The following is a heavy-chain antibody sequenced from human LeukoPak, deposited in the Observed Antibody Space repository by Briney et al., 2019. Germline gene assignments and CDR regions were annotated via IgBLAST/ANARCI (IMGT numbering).Heavy chain of an antibody. V-gene: IGHV4-4*02. D-gene: IGHD6-19*01. Sequence: PSETLSLTCIVSGGSISSLNLWSWLRQPPGKGLEWIGEMYLGGTTNLNPSLKSRVTILIDKSKNQLSLQLASVTAADTAVYYCAGLEGRYSTDWFYFFDYWRQGALVTVSS. J-gene: IGHJ4*02. CDR1: GGSISSLNL. CDR3: AGLEGRYSTDWFYFFDY. CDR2: MYLGGTT.